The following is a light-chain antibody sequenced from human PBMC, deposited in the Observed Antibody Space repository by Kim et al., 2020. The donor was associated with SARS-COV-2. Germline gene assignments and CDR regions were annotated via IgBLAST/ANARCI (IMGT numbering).Light chain of an antibody. Sequence: DIQMTQSPSAMSASLGDRVTITCRASQGISRFLAWFQQKAGKVPKRLIYDVSTLQSGVPSRFSGSGSGTEFTLTITSPQPEDFATYFCLQHKTFPYTFGQGTKLEI. J-gene: IGKJ2*01. CDR2: DVS. CDR3: LQHKTFPYT. CDR1: QGISRF. V-gene: IGKV1-17*03.